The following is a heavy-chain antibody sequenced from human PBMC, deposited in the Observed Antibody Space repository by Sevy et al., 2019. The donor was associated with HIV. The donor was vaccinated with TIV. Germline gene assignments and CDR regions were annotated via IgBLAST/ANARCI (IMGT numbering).Heavy chain of an antibody. J-gene: IGHJ4*02. CDR2: FSVGISFI. V-gene: IGHV3-21*01. D-gene: IGHD2-2*01. Sequence: GGSLRLSCAASGFTFSGYTMNWVRKAPGKGLEWVSSFSVGISFISYADSLKGRFTISRDNARNLLYLQMNSLRVEDTAVYYCARVGLGDCSGTNCSPNDYWGQGTLVTVSS. CDR3: ARVGLGDCSGTNCSPNDY. CDR1: GFTFSGYT.